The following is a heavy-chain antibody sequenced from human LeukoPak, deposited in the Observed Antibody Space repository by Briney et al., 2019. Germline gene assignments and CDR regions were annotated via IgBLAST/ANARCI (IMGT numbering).Heavy chain of an antibody. D-gene: IGHD3-9*01. CDR1: GYTFTSYG. Sequence: ASVKVSCKPSGYTFTSYGISWVRQAPGQGLEWMGWISAYNGNTNYAQKLQGRVTMITDTSTSTAYMELRSLRSDDTAVYYCARDHDYDILTGYDNGDAFDIWGQGTMVTVSS. CDR2: ISAYNGNT. CDR3: ARDHDYDILTGYDNGDAFDI. V-gene: IGHV1-18*01. J-gene: IGHJ3*02.